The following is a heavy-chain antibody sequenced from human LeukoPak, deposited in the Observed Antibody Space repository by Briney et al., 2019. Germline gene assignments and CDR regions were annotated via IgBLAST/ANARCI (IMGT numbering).Heavy chain of an antibody. CDR1: GFTFGSYA. CDR3: AKDLADIVATILGCFDY. D-gene: IGHD5-12*01. J-gene: IGHJ4*02. Sequence: PGGSLRLSCAASGFTFGSYAMSWVRQAPGKGLEWVSAISGSGGSTYYADSAKGRFTISRDNSKNTLYLQMNSLRAEDTAVYYCAKDLADIVATILGCFDYWGQGTLVTVSS. CDR2: ISGSGGST. V-gene: IGHV3-23*01.